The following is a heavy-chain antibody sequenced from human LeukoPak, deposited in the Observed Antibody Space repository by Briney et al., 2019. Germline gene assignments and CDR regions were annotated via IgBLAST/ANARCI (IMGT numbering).Heavy chain of an antibody. Sequence: GESLLTSCKASGYTFTSYGISWVRQAPGQGLEWMGWISAYNGNTNYAQKLQGRVTMTTDTSTSTAYMELRSLRSDDTAVYYCARAYYGDYPNDALDIWGQGTMVTVSS. V-gene: IGHV1-18*01. CDR2: ISAYNGNT. CDR1: GYTFTSYG. J-gene: IGHJ3*02. D-gene: IGHD4-17*01. CDR3: ARAYYGDYPNDALDI.